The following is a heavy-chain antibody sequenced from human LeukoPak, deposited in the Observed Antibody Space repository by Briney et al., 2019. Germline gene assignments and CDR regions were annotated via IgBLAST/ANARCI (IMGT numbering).Heavy chain of an antibody. CDR3: ARDPHYYDRSGYSPIGSFFDY. J-gene: IGHJ4*02. D-gene: IGHD3-22*01. Sequence: GASVKVSCKASGGTFSSYAISWVRQAPGQGLEWMGGVIPLFGTANYAQKFQGRVTITADESTGTAYMELSSLRSEDTAVYYCARDPHYYDRSGYSPIGSFFDYWGQGTLVTVSS. V-gene: IGHV1-69*13. CDR2: VIPLFGTA. CDR1: GGTFSSYA.